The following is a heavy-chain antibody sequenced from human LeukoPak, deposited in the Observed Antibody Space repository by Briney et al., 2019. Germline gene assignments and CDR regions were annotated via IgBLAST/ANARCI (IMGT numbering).Heavy chain of an antibody. Sequence: SVKVSCKASGGTFSSCAISWVRQAPGQGLEWMGGIIPIFGTANYAQKFQGRVTITADESTSTAYMELSSLRSEDTAVYYCAREGPWSSSSWYGYFQHWGQGTLVTVSS. V-gene: IGHV1-69*13. D-gene: IGHD6-13*01. J-gene: IGHJ1*01. CDR3: AREGPWSSSSWYGYFQH. CDR1: GGTFSSCA. CDR2: IIPIFGTA.